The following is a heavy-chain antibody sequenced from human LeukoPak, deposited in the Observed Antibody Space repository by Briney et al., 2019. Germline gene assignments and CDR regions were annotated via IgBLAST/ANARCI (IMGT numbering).Heavy chain of an antibody. CDR3: ARKASHFSYGLRAIDY. CDR2: INHSGTT. V-gene: IGHV4-34*01. D-gene: IGHD5-18*01. J-gene: IGHJ4*02. Sequence: SETLSLTCAVYGGSFSDHYWNWNRQPPGKGLEWIGEINHSGTTNYNATLKRRVTISVDTPKNHFSLKLNSMTAADTAVYYCARKASHFSYGLRAIDYWGQGNLVTVSS. CDR1: GGSFSDHY.